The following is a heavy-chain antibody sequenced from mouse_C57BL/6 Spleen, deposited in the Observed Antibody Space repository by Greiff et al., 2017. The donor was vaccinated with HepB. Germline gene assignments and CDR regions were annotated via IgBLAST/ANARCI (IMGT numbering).Heavy chain of an antibody. D-gene: IGHD2-5*01. CDR1: GYTFTDYY. V-gene: IGHV1-26*01. CDR3: ARNSNYPYYYAMDY. CDR2: INPNNGGT. J-gene: IGHJ4*01. Sequence: VQLQQSGPELVKPGASVKISCKASGYTFTDYYMNWVKQSHGKSLEWIGDINPNNGGTSYNQKFKGKATLTVDKSSSTAYMELRSLTSEDSAVYYCARNSNYPYYYAMDYWGQGTSVTVSS.